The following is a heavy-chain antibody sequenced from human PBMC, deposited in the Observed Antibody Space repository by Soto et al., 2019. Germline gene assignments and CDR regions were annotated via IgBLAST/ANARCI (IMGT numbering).Heavy chain of an antibody. V-gene: IGHV3-64*01. D-gene: IGHD3-10*01. CDR1: GFTFSSYA. J-gene: IGHJ3*02. Sequence: GGSLRLSCAASGFTFSSYAMHWVRQAPGKGLEYVSAISSNGGSTYYANSVKGRFTISRDNSKNTLYLQMGSLRAEDMAVYYCARVVRGVSDAFEIWGQGTMVPVSS. CDR3: ARVVRGVSDAFEI. CDR2: ISSNGGST.